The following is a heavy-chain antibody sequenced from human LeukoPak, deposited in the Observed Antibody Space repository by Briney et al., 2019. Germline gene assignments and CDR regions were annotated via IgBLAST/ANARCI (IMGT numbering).Heavy chain of an antibody. CDR2: IYYSGST. CDR1: GGSISSSSYY. V-gene: IGHV4-39*01. D-gene: IGHD3-3*01. CDR3: ARPHIYDFWSGYSNWFDP. J-gene: IGHJ5*02. Sequence: SETLSLTCTISGGSISSSSYYWGWIRQPPGKGLEWIGSIYYSGSTYYNPSLKSRVTISVDTSKNQFSLKLSSVTAADTAVYYCARPHIYDFWSGYSNWFDPWGQGTLVTVSS.